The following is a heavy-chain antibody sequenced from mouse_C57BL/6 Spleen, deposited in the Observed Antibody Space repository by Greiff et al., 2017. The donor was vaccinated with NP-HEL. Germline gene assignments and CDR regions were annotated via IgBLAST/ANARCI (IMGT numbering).Heavy chain of an antibody. CDR1: GFSLTSYG. CDR2: IWSGGST. V-gene: IGHV2-2*01. Sequence: VKLMESGPGLVQPSQSLSITCTVSGFSLTSYGVHWVRQSPGKGLEWLGVIWSGGSTDYNAAFISRLSISKDNSKSQVFFKMNSLQADDTAIYYCARKDDYDVSYAMDYWGQGTSVTVSS. CDR3: ARKDDYDVSYAMDY. D-gene: IGHD2-4*01. J-gene: IGHJ4*01.